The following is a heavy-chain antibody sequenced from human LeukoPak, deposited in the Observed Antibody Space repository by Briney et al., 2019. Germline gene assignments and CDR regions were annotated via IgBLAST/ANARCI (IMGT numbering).Heavy chain of an antibody. D-gene: IGHD2-15*01. CDR2: INPSGGST. CDR3: ASGTADCSGGSCYSDYYYYMDV. J-gene: IGHJ6*03. V-gene: IGHV1-46*01. CDR1: GYTFTSYH. Sequence: ASVKVSCKASGYTFTSYHMHWVRQAPGQGLEWMGIINPSGGSTNYAQKFQGRVTITADKSTSTAYMELSSLRSEDTAVYYCASGTADCSGGSCYSDYYYYMDVWGKGTTVTVSS.